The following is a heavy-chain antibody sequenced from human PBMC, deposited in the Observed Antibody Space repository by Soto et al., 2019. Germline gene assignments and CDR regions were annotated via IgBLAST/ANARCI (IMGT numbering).Heavy chain of an antibody. Sequence: QAQLVESGGGLVKPGGSLRLSCAASGFIFSDYYMSWISQTPGKGLEWLSYISSSGKTTYYVDSVKGRFTISRDNAKNSLYLQMNSLRAEDTAVYYCARGMVVTTFNYYYYMAVWGKGTTVTVSS. V-gene: IGHV3-11*01. CDR1: GFIFSDYY. J-gene: IGHJ6*03. CDR3: ARGMVVTTFNYYYYMAV. CDR2: ISSSGKTT. D-gene: IGHD1-1*01.